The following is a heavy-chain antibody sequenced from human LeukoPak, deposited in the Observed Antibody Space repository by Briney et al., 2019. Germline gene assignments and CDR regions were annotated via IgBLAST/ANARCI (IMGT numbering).Heavy chain of an antibody. Sequence: SETQSLTCTVSGGSISSYYWSWIRRPPGKGLEWIGYIYYSGSTNYNPSLRSRVTISVDTSKNQFSLKLSSVTAADTAVYYCARGGIVVVPASAGYMDVWGKGTTVTVSS. D-gene: IGHD2-2*01. CDR1: GGSISSYY. V-gene: IGHV4-59*01. CDR2: IYYSGST. J-gene: IGHJ6*03. CDR3: ARGGIVVVPASAGYMDV.